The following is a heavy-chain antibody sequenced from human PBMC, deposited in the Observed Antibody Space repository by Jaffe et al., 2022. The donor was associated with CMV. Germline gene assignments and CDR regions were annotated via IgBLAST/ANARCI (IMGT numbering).Heavy chain of an antibody. V-gene: IGHV4-34*01. CDR1: GGSFSGYY. J-gene: IGHJ4*02. D-gene: IGHD6-13*01. Sequence: QVQLQQWGAGLLKPSETLSLTCAVYGGSFSGYYWSWIRQPPGKGLEWIGEINHSGSTNYNPSLKSRVTISVDTSKNQFSLKLSSVTAADTAVYYCARVDRVAAAVDYWGQGTLVTVSS. CDR3: ARVDRVAAAVDY. CDR2: INHSGST.